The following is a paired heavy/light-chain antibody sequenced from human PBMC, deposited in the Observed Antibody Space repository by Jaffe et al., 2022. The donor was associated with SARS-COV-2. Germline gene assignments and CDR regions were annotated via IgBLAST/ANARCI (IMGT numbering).Heavy chain of an antibody. CDR2: INPSGGST. CDR3: ARMGASGYWTYYYYYGMDV. V-gene: IGHV1-46*01. CDR1: GYTFTSYY. J-gene: IGHJ6*02. Sequence: QVQLVQSGAEVKKPGASVKVSCKASGYTFTSYYMHWVRQAPGQGLEWMGIINPSGGSTSYAQKFQGRVTMTRDTSTSTVYMELSSLRSEDTAVYYCARMGASGYWTYYYYYGMDVWGQGTTVTVSS. D-gene: IGHD3-3*01.
Light chain of an antibody. V-gene: IGKV1-16*02. J-gene: IGKJ3*01. Sequence: DIQMTQSPSSLSASVGDRVTITCRASQGISNYLAWFQQKPGKAPKSLIYAASSLQSGVPSKFSGSGSGTDFTLTISSLQPEDFATYYCQQYNSYPLTFGPGTKVDIK. CDR2: AAS. CDR1: QGISNY. CDR3: QQYNSYPLT.